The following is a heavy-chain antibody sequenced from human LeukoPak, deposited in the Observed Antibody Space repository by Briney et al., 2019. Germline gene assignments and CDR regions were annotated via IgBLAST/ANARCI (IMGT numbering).Heavy chain of an antibody. Sequence: GGSLRLSCAVSGFTFSSYEMNWVRQAPGKGLEWVSYISSSGSTIYYADSVKGRFTISGDNAKNSLYLQMNSLRAEDTAVYYCARDDPYYEILTGYYRGYYFDYWGQGTLVTVSS. D-gene: IGHD3-9*01. CDR3: ARDDPYYEILTGYYRGYYFDY. V-gene: IGHV3-48*03. CDR2: ISSSGSTI. CDR1: GFTFSSYE. J-gene: IGHJ4*02.